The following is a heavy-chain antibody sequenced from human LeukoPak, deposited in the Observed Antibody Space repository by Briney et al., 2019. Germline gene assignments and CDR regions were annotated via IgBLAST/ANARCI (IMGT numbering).Heavy chain of an antibody. D-gene: IGHD3-3*01. CDR1: GFTFSSYE. CDR3: AREVYDFWSGYSNPYFDY. CDR2: ISSSGSTI. J-gene: IGHJ4*02. Sequence: PGGSLRLSCAASGFTFSSYEMNWVRQAPGKGLEWVSYISSSGSTIYYADSVKGRFTISRDNAKNSLYLQMNSLRAEDTAVYYCAREVYDFWSGYSNPYFDYWGQGTLVTVSS. V-gene: IGHV3-48*03.